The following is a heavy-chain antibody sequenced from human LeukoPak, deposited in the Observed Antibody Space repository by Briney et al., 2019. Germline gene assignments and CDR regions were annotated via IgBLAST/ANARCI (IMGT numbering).Heavy chain of an antibody. CDR3: ARGAVAGSWYFDL. CDR2: INHSGST. CDR1: GGSFSGYY. J-gene: IGHJ2*01. Sequence: SETLSLTCAVYGGSFSGYYWSWIRQPPGKGLEWIGEINHSGSTNYNPSLKSRVTISVDKSKNQFSLKLSSVTAADTAVYYCARGAVAGSWYFDLWGRGTLVTVSS. V-gene: IGHV4-34*01. D-gene: IGHD6-19*01.